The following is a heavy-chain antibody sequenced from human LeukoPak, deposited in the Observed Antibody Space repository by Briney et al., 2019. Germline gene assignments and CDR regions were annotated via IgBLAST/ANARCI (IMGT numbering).Heavy chain of an antibody. J-gene: IGHJ4*02. Sequence: SQTLSLTCTVSGGSISSGDYYWSWIRQPPGKGLEWIGYIYYSGSTYYNPSLKSRVTISVDTSKNQFSLKLSSVTAADTAVYYCARAEPHDSSGYYSGHFDYWGQGTLVTVSS. CDR3: ARAEPHDSSGYYSGHFDY. CDR1: GGSISSGDYY. CDR2: IYYSGST. V-gene: IGHV4-30-4*08. D-gene: IGHD3-22*01.